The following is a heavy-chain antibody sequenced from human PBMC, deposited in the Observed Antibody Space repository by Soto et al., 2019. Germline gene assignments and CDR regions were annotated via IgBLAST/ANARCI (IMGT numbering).Heavy chain of an antibody. CDR3: AHRKGSSWYNYYYGMDV. CDR2: IYGNDDK. D-gene: IGHD6-13*01. CDR1: GFSLGPSGVG. J-gene: IGHJ6*02. V-gene: IGHV2-5*01. Sequence: SDPTLVNHTQTLTLTCTCSGFSLGPSGVGVGWIRQPRGKALELLALIYGNDDKRYSPSLKSRLTITKDTSKNQVVLTMTNMDPVDTATYYCAHRKGSSWYNYYYGMDVWGQGTTVTGS.